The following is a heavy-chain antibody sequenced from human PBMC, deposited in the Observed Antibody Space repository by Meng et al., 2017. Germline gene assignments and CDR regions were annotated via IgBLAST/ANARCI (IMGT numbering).Heavy chain of an antibody. Sequence: GESLKISCAASGFTFSSYSMNWVRQAPGKGLEWVSSISSSSSYIYYADSVKGRFTISRDNAKNSLYLQMNSLRAEDTAVYYCARGQDQYSSGWNAFDIWGQAI. V-gene: IGHV3-21*01. CDR3: ARGQDQYSSGWNAFDI. D-gene: IGHD6-19*01. CDR1: GFTFSSYS. J-gene: IGHJ3*02. CDR2: ISSSSSYI.